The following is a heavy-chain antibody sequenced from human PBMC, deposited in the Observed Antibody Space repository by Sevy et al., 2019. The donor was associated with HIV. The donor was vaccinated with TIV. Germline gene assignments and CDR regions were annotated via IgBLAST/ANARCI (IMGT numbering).Heavy chain of an antibody. CDR1: GYTFTDYY. CDR2: INPNDGVT. V-gene: IGHV1-2*02. Sequence: ASVKVSCKASGYTFTDYYIHWVRQAPGQGLEWMAWINPNDGVTNYPQRFQGGVTVTRDTSVSTAYMELRGLRYDDTAIYYCARLTTMPTSDLYGMDVWGQGTTVTVSS. CDR3: ARLTTMPTSDLYGMDV. J-gene: IGHJ6*02. D-gene: IGHD4-17*01.